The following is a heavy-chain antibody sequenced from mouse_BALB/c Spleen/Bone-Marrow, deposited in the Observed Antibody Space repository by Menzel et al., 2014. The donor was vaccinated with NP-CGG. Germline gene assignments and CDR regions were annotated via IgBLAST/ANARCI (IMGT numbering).Heavy chain of an antibody. CDR1: GFTFSSFG. J-gene: IGHJ3*01. D-gene: IGHD2-1*01. V-gene: IGHV5-17*02. CDR3: ARGGNYAWFAY. Sequence: EVQGVESGGGLVQPGGSRKLSCAASGFTFSSFGMHWVRQAPEKGLEWAAYISSGSSTIYYADTVKGRFTISRDNPKNTLFLQMTSLRSEDTAMYYCARGGNYAWFAYWGQGTLVTVSA. CDR2: ISSGSSTI.